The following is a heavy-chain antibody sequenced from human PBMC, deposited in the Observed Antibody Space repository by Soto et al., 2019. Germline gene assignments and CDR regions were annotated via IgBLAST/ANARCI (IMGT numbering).Heavy chain of an antibody. V-gene: IGHV3-30*18. J-gene: IGHJ4*02. CDR1: GFTFSSYG. D-gene: IGHD2-15*01. CDR3: AKEVGWSQIGYFDY. Sequence: GGSLRLSCAASGFTFSSYGMHWVRQAPGKGLEWVAVISYDGSNKYYADSVKGRFTISRDNSKNTLYLQMNSLRAEDTAVYYCAKEVGWSQIGYFDYWGQGTLVTVSS. CDR2: ISYDGSNK.